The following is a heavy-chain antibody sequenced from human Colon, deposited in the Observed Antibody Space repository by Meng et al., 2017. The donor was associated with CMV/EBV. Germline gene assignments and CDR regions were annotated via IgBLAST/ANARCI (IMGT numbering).Heavy chain of an antibody. V-gene: IGHV3-23*01. D-gene: IGHD5-24*01. CDR2: ISASGSTI. Sequence: GESLKISCTASRFTFSPYAMTWVRQAPGKGLEWVSVISASGSTIHYADSVKGRFTVSRDNSKNTLYLQMGSLRVEDTAVYYCTRYFTNNNCDGYKYGMDVWGQGTLVTVSS. CDR1: RFTFSPYA. CDR3: TRYFTNNNCDGYKYGMDV. J-gene: IGHJ4*02.